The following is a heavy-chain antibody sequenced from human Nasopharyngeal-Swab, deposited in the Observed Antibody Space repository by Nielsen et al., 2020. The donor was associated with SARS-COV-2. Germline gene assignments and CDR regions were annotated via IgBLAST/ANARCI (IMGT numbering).Heavy chain of an antibody. CDR1: GFSFSSYS. V-gene: IGHV3-21*01. Sequence: AGSLTLSCAVSGFSFSSYSMNWVRQAPGKGLEWVSSITSSSSYLYSADSVKGRFTISRDNAKNSLYLQMNSLRAEDTAVYYCARVSTYGDYGPFDYWGQGTLVTVSS. J-gene: IGHJ4*02. CDR2: ITSSSSYL. CDR3: ARVSTYGDYGPFDY. D-gene: IGHD4-17*01.